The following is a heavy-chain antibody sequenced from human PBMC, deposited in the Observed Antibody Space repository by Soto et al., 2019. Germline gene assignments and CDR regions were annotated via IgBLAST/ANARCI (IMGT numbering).Heavy chain of an antibody. D-gene: IGHD1-26*01. J-gene: IGHJ4*02. CDR2: IFHSGST. V-gene: IGHV4-4*02. CDR3: ARVYSGSYSDS. Sequence: QVQLQESGPGLVKPSGTLSLTCAVSGASIRSNNRWSWVRQPQGKGLEWIGEIFHSGSTNYNPSLKTRLTISVDMSKNHFSLTLSSVTAADTAVYYCARVYSGSYSDSWGRGTLVTVSS. CDR1: GASIRSNNR.